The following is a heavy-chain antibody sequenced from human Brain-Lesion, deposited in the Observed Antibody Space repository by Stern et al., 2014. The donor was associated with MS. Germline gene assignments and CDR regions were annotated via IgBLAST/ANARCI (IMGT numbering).Heavy chain of an antibody. Sequence: QLVESGPEVKKPGTSVKVSCKASGFTFTSSAVQWVRQARGPRLEWIGWIVVGSGNTNYAQKFQERVTITRDMSTSTAYMELSSLRSEDTAVYYCAADRSGTTLMPFDYWGQGTLVTVSS. CDR1: GFTFTSSA. J-gene: IGHJ4*02. D-gene: IGHD1-7*01. CDR2: IVVGSGNT. V-gene: IGHV1-58*01. CDR3: AADRSGTTLMPFDY.